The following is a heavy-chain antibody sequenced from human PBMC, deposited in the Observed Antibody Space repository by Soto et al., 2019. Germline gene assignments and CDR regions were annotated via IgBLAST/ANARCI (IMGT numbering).Heavy chain of an antibody. D-gene: IGHD3-16*01. CDR2: VYWDDSK. CDR1: GFPLSTRDVG. Sequence: QITLNESGPTLVKPTQTLTLTCTFSGFPLSTRDVGVSWIRQSPGEALEWLGVVYWDDSKTYSPSLESRLTITKDTSKNQVVLRMTKMDPVDTATYYCAHCRGGVASFWGQGTLVTVSS. CDR3: AHCRGGVASF. V-gene: IGHV2-5*02. J-gene: IGHJ4*02.